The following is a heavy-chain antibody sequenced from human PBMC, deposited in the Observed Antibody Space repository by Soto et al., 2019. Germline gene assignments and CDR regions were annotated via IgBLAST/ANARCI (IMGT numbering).Heavy chain of an antibody. CDR2: INHTGGT. Sequence: SETLSLTCAVYGGSVNGYYWNWIRQPPGKGLEWIGEINHTGGTHYNPPLKSRVTMSVDTSKNQFSLRLSSVTAADTAIYYCATRITVFGLLIPPFDPWGQGTQVTVSS. D-gene: IGHD3-3*01. CDR3: ATRITVFGLLIPPFDP. J-gene: IGHJ5*02. V-gene: IGHV4-34*01. CDR1: GGSVNGYY.